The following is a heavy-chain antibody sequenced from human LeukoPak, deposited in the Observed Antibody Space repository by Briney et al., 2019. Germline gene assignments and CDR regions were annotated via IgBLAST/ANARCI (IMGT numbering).Heavy chain of an antibody. CDR3: VREGPRGLAFDI. J-gene: IGHJ3*02. CDR1: GFTFSSYD. CDR2: ISGSGGST. Sequence: PGGSLRLSCAASGFTFSSYDMSWVRQAPGKGLEWVSAISGSGGSTYYADSVKGRFTISRDNSKNTLYLQMNGLRVEDTAVYYCVREGPRGLAFDIWGQGTMVTVSS. V-gene: IGHV3-23*01.